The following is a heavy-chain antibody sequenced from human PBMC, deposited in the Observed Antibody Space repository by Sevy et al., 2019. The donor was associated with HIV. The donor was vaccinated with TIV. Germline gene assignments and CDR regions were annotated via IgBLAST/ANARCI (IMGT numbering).Heavy chain of an antibody. CDR1: RCSISTYY. CDR3: TRGGPNQQQLDYFDY. D-gene: IGHD6-13*01. CDR2: IYYSGST. J-gene: IGHJ4*02. Sequence: SGTLSLTCTVSRCSISTYYWTWIRQPPGKGLEWVGYIYYSGSTDYNPSLKSRVTMSIDTSKNQFSLKLRSVTAADTAVYYCTRGGPNQQQLDYFDYWGQGTLVTVSS. V-gene: IGHV4-59*01.